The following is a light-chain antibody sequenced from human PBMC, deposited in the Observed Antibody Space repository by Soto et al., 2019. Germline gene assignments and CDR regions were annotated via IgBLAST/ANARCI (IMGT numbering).Light chain of an antibody. Sequence: DIQMTQSPSSLSASEGDRVTITCQSSHDVSRNLNWFQQKPGEAPQLLIYDASNLERGVPSRFSGSGSGTDFTLTISSLQPEDGATYYCQQYKSMLSFGGGTEVEIK. CDR2: DAS. J-gene: IGKJ4*01. V-gene: IGKV1-33*01. CDR1: HDVSRN. CDR3: QQYKSMLS.